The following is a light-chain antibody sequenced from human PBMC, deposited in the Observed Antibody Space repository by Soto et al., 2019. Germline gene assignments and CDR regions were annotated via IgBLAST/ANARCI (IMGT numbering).Light chain of an antibody. Sequence: EIVLTQSPATLSLSPGERSTLSCMSSQSVSSYLAWYQQKPGQAPRLLIYGASTRATGLPARFSGSGSGTDFTLTISSLQSEDFAVYYCQQYNTWPPITFGQGTRLEI. CDR3: QQYNTWPPIT. V-gene: IGKV3-15*01. CDR1: QSVSSY. J-gene: IGKJ5*01. CDR2: GAS.